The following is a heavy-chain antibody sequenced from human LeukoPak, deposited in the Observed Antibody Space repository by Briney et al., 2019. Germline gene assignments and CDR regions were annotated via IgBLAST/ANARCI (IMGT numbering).Heavy chain of an antibody. D-gene: IGHD3-3*01. V-gene: IGHV4-59*01. CDR3: ARDGGRYYDFWSGYPYWYFDL. J-gene: IGHJ2*01. Sequence: SETLSLTCTVSGGSISNYYWSWIRQSPGKGLEWIGYIYYTGNTNYNPSLKSRVTISVDTSKNQFSLKLSSVTAADTAVYYCARDGGRYYDFWSGYPYWYFDLWGRGTLVTVSS. CDR1: GGSISNYY. CDR2: IYYTGNT.